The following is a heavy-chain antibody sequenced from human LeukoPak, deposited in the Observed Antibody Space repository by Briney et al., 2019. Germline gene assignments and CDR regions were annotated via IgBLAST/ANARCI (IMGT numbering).Heavy chain of an antibody. Sequence: GGSLRLSCAATGFTFNSYAMTWVRQAPGKGLEWVSSLNSNGGGTYYSDSVKGRFTIFRDNSKNTLDLQMHSLRAEDMAVYYCAKATYSGSFPYLDYWGRGTLVTVSS. CDR2: LNSNGGGT. D-gene: IGHD1-26*01. CDR3: AKATYSGSFPYLDY. CDR1: GFTFNSYA. V-gene: IGHV3-23*01. J-gene: IGHJ4*02.